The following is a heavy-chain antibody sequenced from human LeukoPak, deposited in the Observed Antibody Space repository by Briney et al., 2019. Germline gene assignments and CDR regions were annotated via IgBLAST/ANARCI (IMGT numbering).Heavy chain of an antibody. CDR3: ARDYGDYAPVDFQH. CDR2: ISSSGSTI. D-gene: IGHD4-17*01. CDR1: GFTFSDYY. J-gene: IGHJ1*01. V-gene: IGHV3-11*04. Sequence: GGSLRLSCAASGFTFSDYYMSWIRQAPGKGLEWVSYISSSGSTIYYADSVKGRFTISRDNAKNSLYLQMNSLRAEDTAVYYCARDYGDYAPVDFQHWGQGTLVTVSS.